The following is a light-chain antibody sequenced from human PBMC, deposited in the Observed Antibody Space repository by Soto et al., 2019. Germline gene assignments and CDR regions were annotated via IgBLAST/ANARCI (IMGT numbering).Light chain of an antibody. CDR1: QSISSY. CDR2: AAS. V-gene: IGKV1-39*01. Sequence: DIQKNQAPFSLSASVGDRVTITCRASQSISSYLNWYQQKPGKAPKLLIYAASSLQSGVPSRFSGSGSGTDFTLTISSLQPEDFATYYCQQSYSTPPSFGQGTKLEIK. J-gene: IGKJ2*01. CDR3: QQSYSTPPS.